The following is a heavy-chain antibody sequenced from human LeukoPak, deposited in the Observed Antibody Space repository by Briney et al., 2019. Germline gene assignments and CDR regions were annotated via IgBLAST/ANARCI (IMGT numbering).Heavy chain of an antibody. V-gene: IGHV1-18*01. CDR1: GYTFTSYG. CDR3: ARGHPPPWYSSGWYSREDYFDY. D-gene: IGHD6-19*01. J-gene: IGHJ4*02. CDR2: ISAYNGNT. Sequence: GASVKVSCKASGYTFTSYGISWVRQAPGQGLEWMGWISAYNGNTNYAQKLQGRVTMTRNTSISTAYMELSSLRSEDTAVYYCARGHPPPWYSSGWYSREDYFDYWGQGTLVTVSS.